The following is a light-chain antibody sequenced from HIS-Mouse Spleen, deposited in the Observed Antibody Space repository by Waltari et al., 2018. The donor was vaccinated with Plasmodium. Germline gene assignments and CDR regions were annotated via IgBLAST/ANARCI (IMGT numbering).Light chain of an antibody. J-gene: IGKJ4*01. CDR2: DAS. V-gene: IGKV3-11*01. CDR1: QSVSSY. Sequence: EIVLTQSPATLSLSPGERATLSCRASQSVSSYLAWYQQKPGQAPRLLIYDASNRAPGIPARFSGMGSGTDFTLTISSREPEDFAVYYCQQRSNWPLTFGGGTKVEIK. CDR3: QQRSNWPLT.